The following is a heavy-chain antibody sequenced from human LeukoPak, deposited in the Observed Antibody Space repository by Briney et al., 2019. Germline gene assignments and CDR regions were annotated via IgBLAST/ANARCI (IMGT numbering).Heavy chain of an antibody. Sequence: GGSLRLSCAASGFTFSSYGMHWVRQAPGKGLEWVAVISYDGSNNYYADSVKGRFTISRDNSKNTLYLQMNSLRAEDTAVYYCANSPSSSWYGRFDYWGQGTLVTVSS. D-gene: IGHD6-13*01. CDR3: ANSPSSSWYGRFDY. CDR2: ISYDGSNN. J-gene: IGHJ4*02. V-gene: IGHV3-30*18. CDR1: GFTFSSYG.